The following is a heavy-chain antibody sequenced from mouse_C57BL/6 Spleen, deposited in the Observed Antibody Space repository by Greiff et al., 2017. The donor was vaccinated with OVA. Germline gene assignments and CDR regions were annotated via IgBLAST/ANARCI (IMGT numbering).Heavy chain of an antibody. D-gene: IGHD2-13*01. J-gene: IGHJ4*01. V-gene: IGHV1-55*01. CDR2: IYPGSGST. CDR3: ARGDGVLYYYAMDY. CDR1: GYTFTSYW. Sequence: QVQLQQPGAELVKPGASVKMSCKASGYTFTSYWITWVKQRPGQGLEWIGDIYPGSGSTNYNEKFNSKATLTVDTSSSTAYMQLSSLTSEDSAVYYCARGDGVLYYYAMDYWGQGTSVTVSS.